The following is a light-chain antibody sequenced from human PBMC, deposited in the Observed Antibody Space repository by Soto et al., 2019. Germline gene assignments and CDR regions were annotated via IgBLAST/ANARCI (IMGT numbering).Light chain of an antibody. CDR3: QQYNSYSPL. V-gene: IGKV1-5*01. CDR2: DAS. J-gene: IGKJ1*01. CDR1: QNIKTW. Sequence: DIQMTQSPSTLSASVGDTVTITCRASQNIKTWLAWHQQKPGKAPKLLIFDASTLESGVPSRFSGSGSGTDFTLAINNLQPDDFATYCCQQYNSYSPLFGQGTKVEIK.